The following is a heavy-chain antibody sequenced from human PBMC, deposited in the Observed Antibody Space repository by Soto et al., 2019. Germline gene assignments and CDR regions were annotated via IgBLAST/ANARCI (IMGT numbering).Heavy chain of an antibody. CDR3: APRGSYSTATFDY. D-gene: IGHD1-26*01. J-gene: IGHJ4*02. CDR1: GFTFSSYA. CDR2: ISGSGGST. Sequence: GGSLRLSCAASGFTFSSYAMSWVRQAPGKGLEWVSAISGSGGSTYYADSVKGRFTISRDNSKNTLYLQMNSLRAEDTAVYYCAPRGSYSTATFDYWGQGTLVTVSS. V-gene: IGHV3-23*01.